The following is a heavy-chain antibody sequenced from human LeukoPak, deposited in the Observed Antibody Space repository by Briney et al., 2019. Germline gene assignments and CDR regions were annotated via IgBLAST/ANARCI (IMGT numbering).Heavy chain of an antibody. D-gene: IGHD4-17*01. J-gene: IGHJ4*02. CDR2: ISGSGGST. V-gene: IGHV3-23*01. Sequence: PGGSLRLSCAASGFTFSSYSMNWVRQAPGKGLGWVSAISGSGGSTYYTDSVKGRFTISRDNSKNTLYLQMDSLRAEDTAVYYCAKDTTVTNPCYFDYWGQGTLVTVSS. CDR1: GFTFSSYS. CDR3: AKDTTVTNPCYFDY.